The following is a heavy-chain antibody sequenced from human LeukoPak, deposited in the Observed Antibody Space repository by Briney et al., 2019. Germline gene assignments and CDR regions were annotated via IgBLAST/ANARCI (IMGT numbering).Heavy chain of an antibody. D-gene: IGHD3-10*01. CDR1: GFTVSSNY. J-gene: IGHJ4*02. CDR2: IYSGGST. Sequence: PGGSLRLSCAASGFTVSSNYMSWVRQAPGKGLEWVSVIYSGGSTYYADSVKGRFTISRDNSKNTLYLQMNSLRAEDTAVYYCARDGGFGEFNFDYWGQGTLVTVSS. CDR3: ARDGGFGEFNFDY. V-gene: IGHV3-66*01.